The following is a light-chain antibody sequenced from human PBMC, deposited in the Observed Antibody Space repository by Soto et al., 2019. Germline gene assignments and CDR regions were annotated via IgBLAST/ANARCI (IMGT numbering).Light chain of an antibody. CDR2: AAS. CDR3: QQYGSSWA. CDR1: QSIDGYY. J-gene: IGKJ1*01. Sequence: EIVLTQSPGTLSLSPGERATLSCRASQSIDGYYLAWYQQKPGQAPRLLIYAASTRSAGIPDRFSGGASGKDFTLTISRLEPEDFAVYYCQQYGSSWAFGQGTKVDIK. V-gene: IGKV3-20*01.